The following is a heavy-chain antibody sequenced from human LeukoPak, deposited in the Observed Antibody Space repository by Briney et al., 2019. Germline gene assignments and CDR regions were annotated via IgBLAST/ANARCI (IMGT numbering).Heavy chain of an antibody. CDR3: ARDIAAAGYFDY. J-gene: IGHJ4*02. Sequence: GSLRLSCAASGFTFSSYSMNWVRQAPGKGLEWVSPISSSSSYIYYADSVKGRLTISRDNAKNSLYLQMNSLRAEDTAVYHCARDIAAAGYFDYWGQGTLVTVSS. D-gene: IGHD6-13*01. CDR1: GFTFSSYS. CDR2: ISSSSSYI. V-gene: IGHV3-21*01.